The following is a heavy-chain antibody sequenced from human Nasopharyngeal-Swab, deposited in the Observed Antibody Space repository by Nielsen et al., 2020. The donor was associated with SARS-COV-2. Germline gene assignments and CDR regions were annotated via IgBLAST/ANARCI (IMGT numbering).Heavy chain of an antibody. CDR1: GDSFDRYA. D-gene: IGHD2/OR15-2a*01. CDR3: ARDETFGMGVYYFDS. Sequence: SVKVSCKASGDSFDRYAVSWIRQAPGQGLEWLGGIIPVFTLIRYAQGLQGRVTVTADTSTSTAYMELSGLTSEDTAVYYCARDETFGMGVYYFDSWGQGTLVTVSS. CDR2: IIPVFTLI. V-gene: IGHV1-69*10. J-gene: IGHJ4*02.